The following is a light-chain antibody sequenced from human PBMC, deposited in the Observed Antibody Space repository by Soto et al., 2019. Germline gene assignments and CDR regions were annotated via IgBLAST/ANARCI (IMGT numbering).Light chain of an antibody. CDR1: SASIGAGYD. CDR3: VSYTSDDVRYV. Sequence: QSVLTQPPSVSGAPGQRVTISCTGNSASIGAGYDVHWYQQLPGTAPRLLIYGNNNRPSGVPDRFSGSKSGASASLAITGLQAEDEADYYCVSYTSDDVRYVFGTGTKLTVL. V-gene: IGLV1-40*01. J-gene: IGLJ1*01. CDR2: GNN.